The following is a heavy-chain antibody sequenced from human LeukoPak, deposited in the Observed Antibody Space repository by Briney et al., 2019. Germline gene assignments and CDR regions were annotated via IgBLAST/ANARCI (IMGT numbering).Heavy chain of an antibody. V-gene: IGHV3-7*01. D-gene: IGHD4-17*01. CDR3: ASLALIPTVTYYFDY. CDR1: GFTFSSYW. CDR2: IKQDGSEK. Sequence: GGSLRLSCAASGFTFSSYWMSWVRQAPGKGLGWVANIKQDGSEKYYVDSVKGRFTISRDNAKNSLYLQMNSLRAEDTAVYYCASLALIPTVTYYFDYWGQGTLVTVSS. J-gene: IGHJ4*02.